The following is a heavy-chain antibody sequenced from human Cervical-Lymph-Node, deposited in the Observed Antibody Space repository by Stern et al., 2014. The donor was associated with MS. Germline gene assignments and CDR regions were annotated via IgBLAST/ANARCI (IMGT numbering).Heavy chain of an antibody. J-gene: IGHJ6*02. CDR3: ARVADIVVVPTDNGMDV. CDR1: GGTFNTYT. V-gene: IGHV1-69*09. CDR2: IIPMFGLA. D-gene: IGHD2-2*01. Sequence: QVQLVESGAEVKKPGSSVKVSCKASGGTFNTYTITWVRQAPGQRLEWMGRIIPMFGLAKYAQKLQGRVTITADKSTSTAYMALSSLRSEDTAVYYCARVADIVVVPTDNGMDVWGQGTTVTVSS.